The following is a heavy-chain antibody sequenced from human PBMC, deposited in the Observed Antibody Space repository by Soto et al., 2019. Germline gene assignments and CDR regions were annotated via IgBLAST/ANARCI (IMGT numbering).Heavy chain of an antibody. CDR3: TRHGSTYYYGSGSYYYFDY. J-gene: IGHJ4*02. D-gene: IGHD3-10*01. CDR1: GFTFSGSA. CDR2: IRSKANSYAT. V-gene: IGHV3-73*01. Sequence: GGSLRLSCAASGFTFSGSAMHWVRQASGKGLEWVGRIRSKANSYATAYAASVKGRFTISRDDSKNTAYLQMNSLKTEDTAVYYCTRHGSTYYYGSGSYYYFDYWGQGTLVTVSS.